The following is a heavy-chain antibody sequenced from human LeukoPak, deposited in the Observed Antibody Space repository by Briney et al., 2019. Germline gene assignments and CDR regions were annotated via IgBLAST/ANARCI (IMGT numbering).Heavy chain of an antibody. CDR1: GFTFTSFG. D-gene: IGHD6-13*01. J-gene: IGHJ4*02. CDR2: IWYDGSNK. CDR3: ARAAAGSWPSDY. Sequence: GGSLRLSCAASGFTFTSFGMHWVRQAPGKGPEWVAVIWYDGSNKYYADSVKGRFTISRDNSKNTLYLQMNSLRAEDTAVFYCARAAAGSWPSDYWGQGTLVTVSS. V-gene: IGHV3-33*01.